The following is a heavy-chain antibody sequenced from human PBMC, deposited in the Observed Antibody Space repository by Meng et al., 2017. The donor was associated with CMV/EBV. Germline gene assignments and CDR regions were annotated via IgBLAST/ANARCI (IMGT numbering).Heavy chain of an antibody. CDR1: GFTLRNYW. D-gene: IGHD2-2*01. V-gene: IGHV3-74*01. CDR2: VNSDASST. CDR3: ARPSEGYYYGMDV. Sequence: GESLKISCAASGFTLRNYWIHWVRQAPGKGLMWVSRVNSDASSTNYADSVKGRFTFSRDNAKNTLYLQMNSLRAEDTAVYYCARPSEGYYYGMDVWGQGTTVTVSS. J-gene: IGHJ6*02.